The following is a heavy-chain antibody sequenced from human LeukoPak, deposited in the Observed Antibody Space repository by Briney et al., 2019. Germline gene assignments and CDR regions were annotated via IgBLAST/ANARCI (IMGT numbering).Heavy chain of an antibody. J-gene: IGHJ4*02. CDR2: INHSGST. V-gene: IGHV4-34*01. CDR3: ARVGSSGWLPYFDY. D-gene: IGHD6-19*01. Sequence: PSETLSLTCAVYGGSFSGYYWSWIRQPPGKGLEWIGEINHSGSTNYNPSLKSRVTISVDRSKNQFSLQLNSVTPEDTAVYYCARVGSSGWLPYFDYWGQGTLVTVSS. CDR1: GGSFSGYY.